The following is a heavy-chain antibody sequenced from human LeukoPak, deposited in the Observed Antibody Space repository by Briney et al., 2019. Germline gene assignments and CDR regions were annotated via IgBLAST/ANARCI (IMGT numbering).Heavy chain of an antibody. J-gene: IGHJ6*03. V-gene: IGHV4-59*01. Sequence: SETLSLTCTVSGGSISSYYWSWIRQPPGKGLEWIGNIYYSGSTNYNPSLRSRVTISVDTSKNQCSLKLSSVTAADTAVYYCARPTPPTVNPGDYYYYYMDVWGKGTTVTVSS. CDR1: GGSISSYY. CDR2: IYYSGST. CDR3: ARPTPPTVNPGDYYYYYMDV. D-gene: IGHD4-17*01.